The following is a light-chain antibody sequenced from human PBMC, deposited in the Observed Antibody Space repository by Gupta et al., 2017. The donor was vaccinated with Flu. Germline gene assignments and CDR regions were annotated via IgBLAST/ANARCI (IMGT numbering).Light chain of an antibody. CDR3: MQGTHWPVIS. V-gene: IGKV2-30*01. J-gene: IGKJ5*01. CDR1: QRLVYWGENIY. CDR2: TVA. Sequence: CRSRQRLVYWGENIYVNWFPQRPDQSPRHLLYTVANRDSGVADRLGGSGSTTNFTLTISRVVAEDVGVYYCMQGTHWPVISFGQGTRLEIK.